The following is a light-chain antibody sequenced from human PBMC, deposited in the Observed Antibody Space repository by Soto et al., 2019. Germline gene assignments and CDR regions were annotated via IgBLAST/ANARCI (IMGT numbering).Light chain of an antibody. J-gene: IGKJ5*01. CDR3: QQYGSSPIA. V-gene: IGKV3-20*01. CDR2: GAS. CDR1: QSVSSSY. Sequence: EIVLTQSPGTLSLSPGERATLSCRASQSVSSSYLARYQQKPGQAPRLLIYGASSRATGIPDRFSGSASGTDFPLTISRLEPEDFAVYYCQQYGSSPIAFGQGTRLEIK.